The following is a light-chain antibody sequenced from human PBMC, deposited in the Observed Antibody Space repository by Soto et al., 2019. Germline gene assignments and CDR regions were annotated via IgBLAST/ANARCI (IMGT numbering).Light chain of an antibody. V-gene: IGKV2-28*01. CDR1: QSLLHSNGYNY. Sequence: DTVMTQSPLSLPVTPGEPASISCRSSQSLLHSNGYNYLDWYLQKPGQSPQLLIYLGSNRASGVPDRFSGSGSGPDFTLKISRVEAEDVGDYYCMQALPIPPGVTFGLGTKADIK. CDR3: MQALPIPPGVT. CDR2: LGS. J-gene: IGKJ3*01.